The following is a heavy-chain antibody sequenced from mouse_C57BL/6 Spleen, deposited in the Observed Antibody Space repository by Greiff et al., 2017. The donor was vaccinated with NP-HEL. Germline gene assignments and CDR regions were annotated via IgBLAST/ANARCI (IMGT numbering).Heavy chain of an antibody. CDR2: IYPGSGST. CDR3: ARDYPGYFDV. CDR1: GYTFTSYW. Sequence: QVQLKQPGAELVKPGASVKMSCKASGYTFTSYWITWVKQRPGQGLEWIGDIYPGSGSTNYNEKFKSKATLTVDTSSSTAYMQLSSLTSEDSAVYYCARDYPGYFDVWGTGTTVTVSS. V-gene: IGHV1-55*01. J-gene: IGHJ1*03. D-gene: IGHD1-1*02.